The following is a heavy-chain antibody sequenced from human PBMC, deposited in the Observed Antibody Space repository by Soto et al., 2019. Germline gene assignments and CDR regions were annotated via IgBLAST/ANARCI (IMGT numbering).Heavy chain of an antibody. CDR2: IWHDGSNK. D-gene: IGHD1-26*01. CDR3: TRAAIKGELLDY. CDR1: GFTFNNYG. J-gene: IGHJ4*02. V-gene: IGHV3-33*01. Sequence: QVQLVESGGGVVQPGRSLTLSCAASGFTFNNYGMHWVRQAPGKGLEWVALIWHDGSNKAYADSVKGRFTISRDNSKNTLNLQMNSLRVEDTAVYYCTRAAIKGELLDYWGQGTQVTVSS.